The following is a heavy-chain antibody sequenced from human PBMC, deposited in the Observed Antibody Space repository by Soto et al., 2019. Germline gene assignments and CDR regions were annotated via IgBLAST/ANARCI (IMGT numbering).Heavy chain of an antibody. CDR1: VGSISISNW. D-gene: IGHD3-3*01. J-gene: IGHJ6*02. CDR3: ARAHDFWSGRSYYYYYYGMDV. CDR2: IYHSGST. V-gene: IGHV4-4*02. Sequence: PAETLSLTCAVSVGSISISNWWSWFRQPPGKGLEWIGEIYHSGSTDYNPSLKSRVTISVDKSKNQFSLKLSSVTAADTAVYYCARAHDFWSGRSYYYYYYGMDVWGQGTTVTVSS.